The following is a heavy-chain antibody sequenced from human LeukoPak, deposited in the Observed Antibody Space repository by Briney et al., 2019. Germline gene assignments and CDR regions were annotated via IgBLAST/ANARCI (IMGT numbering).Heavy chain of an antibody. Sequence: GRSLRLSCAASGFTFSSYGMHWVRQAPGKGLEWVAVISYDGSNKYYADSVKGRFTISGDNSKNTMFLQMNSLRAEDTAVYHCARDRSGYANDAFDFWGQGTMVTVSS. CDR2: ISYDGSNK. CDR1: GFTFSSYG. J-gene: IGHJ3*01. V-gene: IGHV3-30*03. D-gene: IGHD3-3*01. CDR3: ARDRSGYANDAFDF.